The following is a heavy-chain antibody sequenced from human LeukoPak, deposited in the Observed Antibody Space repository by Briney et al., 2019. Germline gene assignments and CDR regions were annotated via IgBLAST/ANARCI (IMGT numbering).Heavy chain of an antibody. CDR1: GFTFSKYW. V-gene: IGHV3-7*03. CDR2: IKQDGSEK. J-gene: IGHJ4*02. Sequence: GGSLRLSCAASGFTFSKYWMSWVRQAPGKGLEWVANIKQDGSEKYYVDSVKGRFTISRDNAKNSLYLQMNSLRAEDTAVYYCAKGSGSGSYYLDYWGQGTLVTVSS. CDR3: AKGSGSGSYYLDY. D-gene: IGHD3-10*01.